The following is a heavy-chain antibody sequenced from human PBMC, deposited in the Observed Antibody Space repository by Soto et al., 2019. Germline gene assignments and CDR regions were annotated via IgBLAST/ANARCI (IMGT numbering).Heavy chain of an antibody. J-gene: IGHJ5*01. CDR2: VSDTGLST. CDR1: GFTFRSYA. V-gene: IGHV3-23*01. Sequence: GFRRLSCAASGFTFRSYALSWVRQAPGPGLEWCCTVSDTGLSTYYAGSVTGRFTISRDNSRNTLYLQMNGLRAEDTAVYYCAKSSYDSSGFDSWGLGTLVTVSS. CDR3: AKSSYDSSGFDS. D-gene: IGHD3-22*01.